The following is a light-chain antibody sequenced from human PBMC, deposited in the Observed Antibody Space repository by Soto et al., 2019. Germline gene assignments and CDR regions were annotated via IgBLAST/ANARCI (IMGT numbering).Light chain of an antibody. Sequence: SYELTQSPXVSVAPGXXXRITCEEDNIGTKSVHWYQQKPGQAPVLVVYDDXDRPSGIPERFSGSNSGTTATLAISRVEAGDEADYYCQVWDSTSDLVVFGGGTKLTAL. CDR3: QVWDSTSDLVV. CDR1: NIGTKS. CDR2: DDX. J-gene: IGLJ2*01. V-gene: IGLV3-21*02.